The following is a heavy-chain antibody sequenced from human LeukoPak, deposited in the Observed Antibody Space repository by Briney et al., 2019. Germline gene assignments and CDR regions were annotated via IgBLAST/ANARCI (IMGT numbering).Heavy chain of an antibody. J-gene: IGHJ4*02. V-gene: IGHV3-33*06. Sequence: GGSLRLSCASSGFTFNNYAMTWVRQAPGKGLEWVAVIWYDGSNKYYADSVKGRFTISRDNSKNTLYLQMNSLRAEDTAVYYCAKDHTASVTSPDYWGQGTLVTVSS. D-gene: IGHD5-18*01. CDR3: AKDHTASVTSPDY. CDR1: GFTFNNYA. CDR2: IWYDGSNK.